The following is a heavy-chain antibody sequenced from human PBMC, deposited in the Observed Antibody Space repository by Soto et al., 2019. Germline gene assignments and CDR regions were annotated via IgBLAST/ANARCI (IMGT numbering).Heavy chain of an antibody. V-gene: IGHV1-2*02. Sequence: QAQLVQSGTEVKKPGASVKVSCKASGYPFTGPYIYWVRQAPGQGLEWMGWVNPSSGGTEFAEKFQGRATVTRDTSLRTVFSDLNSLTSDDTGVYFCARDFRTYSHGVDVWGQGTAVTVSS. D-gene: IGHD4-4*01. CDR1: GYPFTGPY. CDR3: ARDFRTYSHGVDV. J-gene: IGHJ6*02. CDR2: VNPSSGGT.